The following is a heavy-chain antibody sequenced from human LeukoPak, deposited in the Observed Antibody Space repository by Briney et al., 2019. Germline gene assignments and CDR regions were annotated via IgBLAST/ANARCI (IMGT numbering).Heavy chain of an antibody. Sequence: GGSLRLSCAASGFTFSNYDMHWVRQAPGKGLEWVTFILYDGSNEYYADSVKGRFTISRDNTENSLYLQMSGLRTDDTALYYCAKGNTGTYYDNWFDPWGQGTLVTVSS. D-gene: IGHD1-26*01. V-gene: IGHV3-30*02. J-gene: IGHJ5*02. CDR3: AKGNTGTYYDNWFDP. CDR2: ILYDGSNE. CDR1: GFTFSNYD.